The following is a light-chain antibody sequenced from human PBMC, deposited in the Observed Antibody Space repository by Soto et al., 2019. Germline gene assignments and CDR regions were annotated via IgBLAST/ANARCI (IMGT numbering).Light chain of an antibody. V-gene: IGKV2-24*01. J-gene: IGKJ1*01. CDR3: MQATHFPRT. Sequence: VMTQSPLSSPVTLGQPASLSCRSRQSVAHSDGNTYLSWLQQRPGQPQRLLIYKVSNRLSGVPDRLSASGAETDFTLKISRVEAEDVGLYYCMQATHFPRTFGQGTKVDIK. CDR2: KVS. CDR1: QSVAHSDGNTY.